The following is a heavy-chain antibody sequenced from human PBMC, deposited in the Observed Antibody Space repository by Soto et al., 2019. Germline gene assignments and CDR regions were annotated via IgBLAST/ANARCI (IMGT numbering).Heavy chain of an antibody. V-gene: IGHV1-8*01. CDR2: MNPNSGST. CDR1: GYTFTSCD. J-gene: IGHJ6*02. CDR3: ARMGYSHYYGMDV. Sequence: QVQLVQSGAEVKKPGASVKVSCKASGYTFTSCDINWVRQATGQGLEWMGWMNPNSGSTGYAQKCKGRVTMTRNTAISTAYMELSSLRSEDTAVYYWARMGYSHYYGMDVWGQGTTVTVSS.